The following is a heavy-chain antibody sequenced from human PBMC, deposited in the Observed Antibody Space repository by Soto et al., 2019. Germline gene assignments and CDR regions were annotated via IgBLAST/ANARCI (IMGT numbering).Heavy chain of an antibody. CDR1: GVSISSFD. CDR2: MSYSGVS. CDR3: ARHCGDGGCLDF. D-gene: IGHD2-15*01. J-gene: IGHJ4*02. Sequence: SETLFLTCDISGVSISSFDWSWIRQPPGKGLEWIGYMSYSGVSDYNPSLKSRITISVDTPKNLFSLRLSSVTASDTALYYCARHCGDGGCLDFWGQGTLVTVSS. V-gene: IGHV4-59*08.